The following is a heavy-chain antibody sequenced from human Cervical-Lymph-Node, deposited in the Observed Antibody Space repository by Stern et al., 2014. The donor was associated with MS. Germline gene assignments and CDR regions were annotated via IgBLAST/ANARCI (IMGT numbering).Heavy chain of an antibody. D-gene: IGHD1-1*01. V-gene: IGHV1-69*06. J-gene: IGHJ6*02. CDR3: ARTVSAWNGDLMGAAPSGYYYGMDV. CDR1: GGTFSRNA. Sequence: DQLVESGAEVKKPGSSVKVSCMASGGTFSRNAISWVRQAPGQGLEWVGGIIPVLLTPKVAQKFQGSVIITADRSTSTVYMELTSLRSEDTAVYYCARTVSAWNGDLMGAAPSGYYYGMDVWGQGTTVTVSS. CDR2: IIPVLLTP.